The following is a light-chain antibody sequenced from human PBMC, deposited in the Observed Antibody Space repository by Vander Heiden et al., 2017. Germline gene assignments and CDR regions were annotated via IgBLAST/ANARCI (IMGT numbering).Light chain of an antibody. CDR1: MVISTY. CDR2: DAS. J-gene: IGKJ2*01. CDR3: QQRSRWPPYT. V-gene: IGKV3-11*01. Sequence: ELVLTQSPATLALSPGEIHTISCSTIMVISTYLAWYQQKSCQAPRLLMYDASNRATSIPARFSGSGAGADFTLTISSLEPEDFAVYYCQQRSRWPPYTFGQGTKLEI.